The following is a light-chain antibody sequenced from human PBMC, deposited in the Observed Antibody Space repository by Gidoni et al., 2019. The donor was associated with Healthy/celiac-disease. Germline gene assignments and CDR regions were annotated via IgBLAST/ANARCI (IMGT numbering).Light chain of an antibody. CDR2: AAS. V-gene: IGKV1-8*01. CDR3: QQYYSYPHT. CDR1: QGISSY. Sequence: AIRMTQSPSSFSASTGDRVTITCRASQGISSYLAWYQQKPGKAPKLLIYAASTLQRGVPSRFSGSGSGTEFTLTISCLQSEDFATYYCQQYYSYPHTFGQGTKLEIK. J-gene: IGKJ2*01.